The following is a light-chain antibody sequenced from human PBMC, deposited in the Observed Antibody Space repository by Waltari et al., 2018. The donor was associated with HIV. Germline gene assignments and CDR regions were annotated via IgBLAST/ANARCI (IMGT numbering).Light chain of an antibody. Sequence: SSELTQDPAVSVALGQTVRITCQGDSLRSYYASWYQQKPGQAPVLVIYGKNNRPSGIPDRISGSSSGNTASLTSTGAQEEDEADYYCNSRDSSGNHLVFGGGTKLTVL. V-gene: IGLV3-19*01. J-gene: IGLJ3*02. CDR1: SLRSYY. CDR2: GKN. CDR3: NSRDSSGNHLV.